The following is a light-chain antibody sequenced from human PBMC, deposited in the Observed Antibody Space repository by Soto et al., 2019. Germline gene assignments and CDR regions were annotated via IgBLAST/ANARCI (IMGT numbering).Light chain of an antibody. Sequence: EIVLTQSPGTLSLSPGERATLSCRASQSVSSSYLAWSQQKPGQAPRLLIYGASSRATGIPDRFSGSGSGTDFTLTISRLEPEDFAVYYCHQYGSSPRTFGQGTKVDIK. CDR2: GAS. J-gene: IGKJ1*01. CDR3: HQYGSSPRT. V-gene: IGKV3-20*01. CDR1: QSVSSSY.